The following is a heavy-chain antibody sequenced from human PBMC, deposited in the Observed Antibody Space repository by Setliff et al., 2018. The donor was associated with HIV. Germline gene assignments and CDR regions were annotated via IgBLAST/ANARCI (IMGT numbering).Heavy chain of an antibody. Sequence: SETLFLTCTVSGDSISSTNWWGWIRQPPGKGLEWIGYVYSTGSTNYNPSLKSRVTMSVDTSKNHFSLKLSSVTALDTAVYYCARKLPGMGYFDYWGQGTLVTVSS. CDR2: VYSTGST. D-gene: IGHD1-26*01. V-gene: IGHV4-28*06. J-gene: IGHJ4*02. CDR1: GDSISSTNW. CDR3: ARKLPGMGYFDY.